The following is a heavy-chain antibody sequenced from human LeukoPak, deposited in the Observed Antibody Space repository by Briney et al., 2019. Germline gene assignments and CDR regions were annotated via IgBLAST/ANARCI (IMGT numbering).Heavy chain of an antibody. CDR3: ARDMYSGSPYYYYGMDV. CDR2: ISYDGSNK. CDR1: GFTFSSYA. V-gene: IGHV3-30-3*01. J-gene: IGHJ6*02. D-gene: IGHD6-6*01. Sequence: PGGSLRLSCAASGFTFSSYAMHWVRQAPGKGLEWVAVISYDGSNKYYADSVKGRFTISRDNSKNTLYLQMNSLRAEDTAVYYCARDMYSGSPYYYYGMDVWGQGTTVTVSS.